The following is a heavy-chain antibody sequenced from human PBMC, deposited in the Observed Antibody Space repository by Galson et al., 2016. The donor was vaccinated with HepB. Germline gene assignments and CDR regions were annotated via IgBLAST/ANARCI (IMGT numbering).Heavy chain of an antibody. Sequence: SLRLSCAASGFTFSDYAMSWVRQAPGKGLEWVSGISVSGSNTYYADSVKGRFTISRDNSKNTVDLQMNSLRAEDTGIYYCAKDRSRWRRTMIVVISYYFDSWGQGTLVTVSS. D-gene: IGHD3-22*01. CDR2: ISVSGSNT. CDR1: GFTFSDYA. CDR3: AKDRSRWRRTMIVVISYYFDS. V-gene: IGHV3-23*01. J-gene: IGHJ4*02.